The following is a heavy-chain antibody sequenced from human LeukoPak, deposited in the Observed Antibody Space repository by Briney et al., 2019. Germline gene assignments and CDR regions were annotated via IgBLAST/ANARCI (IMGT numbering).Heavy chain of an antibody. D-gene: IGHD2-8*02. CDR2: IYNSGTT. CDR1: GGSISSYY. CDR3: ARALVVGAGPNWFDP. J-gene: IGHJ5*02. V-gene: IGHV4-59*01. Sequence: PSETLSLTCTVSGGSISSYYWSWIRQSPGKYLEWIGYIYNSGTTNYNPSLKSRVTISVDTSKNHLSLSLSSVTAADTALYYCARALVVGAGPNWFDPWGPGALVSVSS.